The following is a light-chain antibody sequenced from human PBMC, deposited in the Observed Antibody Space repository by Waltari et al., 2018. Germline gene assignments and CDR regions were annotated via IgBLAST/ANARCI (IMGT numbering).Light chain of an antibody. CDR2: DTS. J-gene: IGKJ4*01. CDR1: QSVRSY. V-gene: IGKV3-11*01. CDR3: QHRSVWPLT. Sequence: IVLTQSPATLSLFPGERATLSCRASQSVRSYLAWYQQQPGQAPRLLIYDTSYRPNGXXVXXXXXXXXXXXXXTIXSXEPEXXXXXXXQHRSVWPLTFGGGTKVEMK.